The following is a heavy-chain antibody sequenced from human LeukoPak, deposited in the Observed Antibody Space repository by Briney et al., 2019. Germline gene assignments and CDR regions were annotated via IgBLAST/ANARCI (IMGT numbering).Heavy chain of an antibody. V-gene: IGHV4-39*07. Sequence: SETLSLTCTVSGGSISSSSYYWGWIRQPPGKGLEWIGSIYYSGSTYYNPSLKSRVTISVDTSKNQFSLKLSSVTAADTAVYYCARDHPLAYDSSGYYRPWYFDLCGRGTLVTVSS. CDR3: ARDHPLAYDSSGYYRPWYFDL. J-gene: IGHJ2*01. D-gene: IGHD3-22*01. CDR1: GGSISSSSYY. CDR2: IYYSGST.